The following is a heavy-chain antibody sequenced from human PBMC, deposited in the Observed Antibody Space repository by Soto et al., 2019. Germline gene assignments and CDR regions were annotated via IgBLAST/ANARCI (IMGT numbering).Heavy chain of an antibody. J-gene: IGHJ5*02. CDR2: IIPIFGTA. D-gene: IGHD5-12*01. CDR1: GGSFSSYA. CDR3: ARDQGDGYNLP. V-gene: IGHV1-69*13. Sequence: GTSVKVSCEACGGSFSSYAISWVRQAPGQGLEWMGGIIPIFGTANYAQKFQGRVTITADESTSTAYMELSSLRSEDTAVYYCARDQGDGYNLPWGQGTLVTVSS.